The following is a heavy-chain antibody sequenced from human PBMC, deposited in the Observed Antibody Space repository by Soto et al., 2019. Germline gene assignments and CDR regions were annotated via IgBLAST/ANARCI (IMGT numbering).Heavy chain of an antibody. V-gene: IGHV4-4*02. Sequence: QVQLQESGPGLVKPSGTLSLTCAVSGGSISSSNWWSWVRQPPGKGLEWIGAIYHSGSTNYNPSLKSQVTISVDKSKTQFSLTLSSVTAADTAVYYCATIAAAGTTFDYWGQGTLVTVSS. CDR1: GGSISSSNW. CDR3: ATIAAAGTTFDY. CDR2: IYHSGST. D-gene: IGHD6-13*01. J-gene: IGHJ4*02.